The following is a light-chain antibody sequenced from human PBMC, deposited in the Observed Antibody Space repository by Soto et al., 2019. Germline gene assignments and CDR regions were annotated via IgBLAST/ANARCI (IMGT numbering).Light chain of an antibody. J-gene: IGLJ1*01. CDR2: DVN. CDR1: GSDVGAYNL. Sequence: QSVLTQPASVSGSPGQSITISCAGTGSDVGAYNLVSWYQQHPGKAPKLMIYDVNNRPSGVSNRFSGSKSGNTASLTISGLQAEDEADYYCSSYTSSSTLPYGFGTGTKVTVL. V-gene: IGLV2-14*01. CDR3: SSYTSSSTLPYG.